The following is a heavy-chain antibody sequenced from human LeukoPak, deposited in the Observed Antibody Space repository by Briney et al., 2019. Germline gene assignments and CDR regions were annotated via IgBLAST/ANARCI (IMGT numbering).Heavy chain of an antibody. CDR3: ARGSTVVGTYNWFYP. D-gene: IGHD4-23*01. V-gene: IGHV1-69*04. Sequence: SVKVSCKASGGTFSSYAISWVRQAPGQGLEWMGRIIPIFGIANYAQKFQGRVTITADKSTSTAYMELSSLRSEDTAVYYCARGSTVVGTYNWFYPWGQGTLVTVSS. CDR2: IIPIFGIA. J-gene: IGHJ5*02. CDR1: GGTFSSYA.